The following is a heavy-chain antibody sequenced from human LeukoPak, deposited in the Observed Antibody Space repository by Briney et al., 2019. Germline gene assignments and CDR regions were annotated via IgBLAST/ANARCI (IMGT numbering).Heavy chain of an antibody. D-gene: IGHD4-17*01. CDR3: AREAVTTTFGMDV. CDR2: IYSGGST. Sequence: PGGSLRLSCAASGFTVSSNYVSWVRQAPGKGLEWVSVIYSGGSTYYADSVKGRFTISRDNSKNTLYLQMNSLRAEDTAVYYCAREAVTTTFGMDVWGQGTTVTVSS. J-gene: IGHJ6*02. V-gene: IGHV3-66*01. CDR1: GFTVSSNY.